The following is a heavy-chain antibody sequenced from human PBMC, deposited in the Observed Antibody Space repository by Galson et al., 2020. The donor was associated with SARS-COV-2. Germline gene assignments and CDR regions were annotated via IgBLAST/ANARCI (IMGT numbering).Heavy chain of an antibody. CDR1: GGSVRSGSYY. Sequence: SETLSLTCTVSGGSVRSGSYYWSWIRQPPGKGLEWIGYIYYSGSTSYNPSLKSRVTISVDTSKNQFSLKLISVTAADTAVYYCARSRGYDAFDIWGQGTRVTVAS. CDR2: IYYSGST. D-gene: IGHD3-16*01. CDR3: ARSRGYDAFDI. V-gene: IGHV4-61*01. J-gene: IGHJ3*02.